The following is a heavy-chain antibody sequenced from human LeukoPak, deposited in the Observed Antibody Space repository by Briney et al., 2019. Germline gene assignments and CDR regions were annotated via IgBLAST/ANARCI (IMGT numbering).Heavy chain of an antibody. Sequence: SETLSLTCTVSGYSISSGYYWGWIRQPPGKGLEWIGSIYHSGSTYYNPSLKSRVTISVDTSKNQFSLKLSSVTAADTAVYYCASPRSSNWFDPWGQGTLVTVSS. CDR3: ASPRSSNWFDP. V-gene: IGHV4-38-2*02. J-gene: IGHJ5*02. CDR1: GYSISSGYY. CDR2: IYHSGST.